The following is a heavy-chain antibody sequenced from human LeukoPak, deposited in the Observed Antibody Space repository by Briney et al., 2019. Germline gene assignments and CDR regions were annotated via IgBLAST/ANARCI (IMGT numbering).Heavy chain of an antibody. V-gene: IGHV3-15*01. J-gene: IGHJ3*02. D-gene: IGHD5-12*01. CDR3: TTCGYDRCGAFDI. Sequence: PVGSLRLSCAVSEFPFTRAWMTWVRQAPGKGLEWVGRIKSKTDGGTTDYAAPVKGRFSISRDDSKNTLYLQMNSLETEDTAMYYCTTCGYDRCGAFDIWGQGTVVTVSS. CDR2: IKSKTDGGTT. CDR1: EFPFTRAW.